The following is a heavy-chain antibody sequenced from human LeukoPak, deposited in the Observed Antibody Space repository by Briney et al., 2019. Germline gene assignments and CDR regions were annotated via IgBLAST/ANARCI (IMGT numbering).Heavy chain of an antibody. CDR1: VGSISSYY. V-gene: IGHV4-59*01. CDR2: IYYSWST. Sequence: SETLSLTCTVSVGSISSYYWSWIRQPPGKGLEWIGYIYYSWSTNYNPSLKGRVTISVDTSKNRFSLKLSSVTAADTAVYYCARVPVAGRTFDYWGQGTLVTVSS. CDR3: ARVPVAGRTFDY. J-gene: IGHJ4*02. D-gene: IGHD6-19*01.